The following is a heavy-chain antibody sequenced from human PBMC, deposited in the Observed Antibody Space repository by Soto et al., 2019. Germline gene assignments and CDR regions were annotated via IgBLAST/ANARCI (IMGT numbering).Heavy chain of an antibody. CDR3: AREGFSGAYYGY. J-gene: IGHJ4*02. D-gene: IGHD1-26*01. Sequence: SVKVSCKASGGTFGSYPISWVRQAPRQGLEWMGGIVPIFGTGKYAQVSQDRVSITADESTSTVYMELSSLRSDDTAVYYCAREGFSGAYYGYWGQGTPVTVSS. V-gene: IGHV1-69*13. CDR2: IVPIFGTG. CDR1: GGTFGSYP.